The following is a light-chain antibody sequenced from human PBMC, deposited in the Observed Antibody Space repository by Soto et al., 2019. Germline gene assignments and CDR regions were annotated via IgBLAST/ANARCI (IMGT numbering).Light chain of an antibody. V-gene: IGKV4-1*01. CDR1: QSILYRSNGKEY. CDR3: QHFFTTPLT. J-gene: IGKJ4*01. CDR2: WAS. Sequence: DIVMTQSPDSLSVSLGERATINCKPSQSILYRSNGKEYLAWYQQKPGHPPKLLIYWASTRESGVPDRVSGSGSGTDFTLTISSLQAEDGAVYDWQHFFTTPLTFGGGTRVEI.